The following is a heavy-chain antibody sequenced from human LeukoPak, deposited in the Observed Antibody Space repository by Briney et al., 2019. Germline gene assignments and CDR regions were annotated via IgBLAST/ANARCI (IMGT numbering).Heavy chain of an antibody. CDR3: ARDRYHPGGDYGDYEALYYYMDV. CDR1: GGTFSTYA. V-gene: IGHV1-69*05. Sequence: SVKVSCKTSGGTFSTYAINWVRQAPGPGLEWKWRFIPIFGTPNYAQKFPGRVTITTDESTSTAYMELSRLRSEDTAVYYCARDRYHPGGDYGDYEALYYYMDVWGKGTTVTVSS. D-gene: IGHD4-17*01. J-gene: IGHJ6*03. CDR2: FIPIFGTP.